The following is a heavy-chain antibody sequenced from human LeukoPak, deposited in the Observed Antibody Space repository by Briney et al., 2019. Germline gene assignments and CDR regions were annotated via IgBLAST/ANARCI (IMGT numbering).Heavy chain of an antibody. Sequence: PSETLSLTCTVSGGSISSGGYYWSWIRQHPGKGLEWIGYIYYSGSTYYNPSLKSRVTISVDTSKNQFSLKLSSVTAADTAVYYCARGDARFSKKTKENWFDPWGQGTLVTVSS. CDR2: IYYSGST. J-gene: IGHJ5*02. V-gene: IGHV4-31*03. CDR3: ARGDARFSKKTKENWFDP. CDR1: GGSISSGGYY.